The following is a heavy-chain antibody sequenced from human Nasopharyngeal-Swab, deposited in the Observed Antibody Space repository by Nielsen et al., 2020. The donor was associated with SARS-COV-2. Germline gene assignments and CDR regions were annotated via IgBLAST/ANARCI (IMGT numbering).Heavy chain of an antibody. CDR2: ISYDGSNK. D-gene: IGHD3-9*01. J-gene: IGHJ6*02. CDR1: GFTFSSYG. Sequence: GESLKISCAASGFTFSSYGMHWVRQAPGKGPEWVAVISYDGSNKYYADSVKGRFTISRDNSKNTLYLQMNSLRAEDTAVYYCAKGGYYDILTGPYYYGMDVWGQGTTVTVSS. V-gene: IGHV3-30*18. CDR3: AKGGYYDILTGPYYYGMDV.